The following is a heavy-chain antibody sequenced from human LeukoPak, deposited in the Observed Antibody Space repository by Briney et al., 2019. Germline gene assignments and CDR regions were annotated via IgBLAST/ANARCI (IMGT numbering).Heavy chain of an antibody. Sequence: GASVKVSCKASGYTFTGYYMHWVRQAPGQGLEWMGWINPNSGGTNYAQKFQGRVTMTRDTSITTVYMELRRLTSDDTALYYCAREVGVLVPADTWGQGTLVTVSS. CDR2: INPNSGGT. J-gene: IGHJ5*02. CDR3: AREVGVLVPADT. V-gene: IGHV1-2*02. D-gene: IGHD2-2*01. CDR1: GYTFTGYY.